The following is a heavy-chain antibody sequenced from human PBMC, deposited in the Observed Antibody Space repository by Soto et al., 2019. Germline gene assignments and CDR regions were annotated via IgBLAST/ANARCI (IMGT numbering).Heavy chain of an antibody. J-gene: IGHJ6*02. V-gene: IGHV1-18*01. D-gene: IGHD2-15*01. Sequence: ASVKVSCKASGYTFTSYGISWVRQAPGQGLEWMGWISAYNGNTNYAQKLQGRVTMTTDTSTSTAYMELSSLRSDDTAVYYCATMRWRYGMDVWGQGTTVTVSS. CDR2: ISAYNGNT. CDR1: GYTFTSYG. CDR3: ATMRWRYGMDV.